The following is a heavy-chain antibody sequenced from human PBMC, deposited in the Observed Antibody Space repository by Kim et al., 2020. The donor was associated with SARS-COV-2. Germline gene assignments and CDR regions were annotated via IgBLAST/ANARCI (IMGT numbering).Heavy chain of an antibody. Sequence: GGSLRLSCAASGFTFSSYGMHWVRQAPGKGLEWVAVISHDGSNKYYADSVKGRFTISRDNSKNTLYLQMNSLRAEDTAVYYCAKDRTPKSVAGIYDYWGQGTLVAVSS. J-gene: IGHJ4*02. CDR2: ISHDGSNK. V-gene: IGHV3-30*18. D-gene: IGHD6-19*01. CDR3: AKDRTPKSVAGIYDY. CDR1: GFTFSSYG.